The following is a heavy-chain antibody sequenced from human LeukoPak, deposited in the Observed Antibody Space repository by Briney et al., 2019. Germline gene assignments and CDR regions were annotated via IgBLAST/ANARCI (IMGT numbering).Heavy chain of an antibody. CDR1: GGSISSSSYY. J-gene: IGHJ5*02. D-gene: IGHD4-11*01. CDR2: IYYSGST. Sequence: SETLSLTCTVSGGSISSSSYYWGWIRQPPGKGLEWIGSIYYSGSTYYNPSLKSRVTISVDTFKNQFSLKLSSVTAADTAVYYCARLHPTNWFDPWGQGTLVTVSS. CDR3: ARLHPTNWFDP. V-gene: IGHV4-39*07.